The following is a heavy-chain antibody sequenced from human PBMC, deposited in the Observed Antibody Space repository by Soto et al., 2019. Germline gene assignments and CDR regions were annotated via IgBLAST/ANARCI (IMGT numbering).Heavy chain of an antibody. CDR1: GYTFTSYD. CDR2: RNSNSGNT. J-gene: IGHJ6*02. V-gene: IGHV1-8*01. D-gene: IGHD2-15*01. Sequence: ASVKVSCKASGYTFTSYDIHWERQATGHGLEWLGWRNSNSGNTGYAQKCQGRVTMTRNTAIYTAYMELSSLRSEDTTVYYCERAGKVVVVAARVYHYCMDVWCQGTTVTVAS. CDR3: ERAGKVVVVAARVYHYCMDV.